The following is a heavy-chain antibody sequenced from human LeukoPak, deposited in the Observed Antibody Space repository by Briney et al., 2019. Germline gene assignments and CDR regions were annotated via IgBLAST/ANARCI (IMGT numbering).Heavy chain of an antibody. CDR2: IGSSGSTI. CDR1: GFTFSDYY. Sequence: PGGSLRLSCAASGFTFSDYYMNWIRQAPGKGLEWISYIGSSGSTIYYADSVKGRFTISRDNAKNSLSLQMNSLRAEDTAVYYCAKLRGYSSGWYLFDYWGQGTLVTVSS. CDR3: AKLRGYSSGWYLFDY. D-gene: IGHD6-19*01. V-gene: IGHV3-11*01. J-gene: IGHJ4*02.